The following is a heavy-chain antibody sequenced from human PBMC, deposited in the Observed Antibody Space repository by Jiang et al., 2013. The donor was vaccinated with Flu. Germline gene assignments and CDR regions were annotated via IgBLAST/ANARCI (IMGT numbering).Heavy chain of an antibody. CDR1: GGSINSYY. Sequence: GSGLVKPSETLSLTCTVSGGSINSYYWSWIRQPPGKGLEWIGYIYYTGSTKYNPSLESRVTISVDPSQSQFSLKLASVTAADTAVYYCARKVGAFDYWGRGTWSPSPQ. D-gene: IGHD1-26*01. CDR2: IYYTGST. CDR3: ARKVGAFDY. J-gene: IGHJ4*02. V-gene: IGHV4-59*01.